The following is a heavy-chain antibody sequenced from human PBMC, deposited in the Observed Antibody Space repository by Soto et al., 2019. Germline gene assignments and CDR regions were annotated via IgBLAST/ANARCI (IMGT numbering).Heavy chain of an antibody. CDR2: IDPSDSYT. V-gene: IGHV5-10-1*01. Sequence: GESLKISCKGSGYSFTSYWISWVRQMPGKGLEWMGRIDPSDSYTNYSPSFQGHVTISADKSIITAYLQWSSLKASDTAMYYCATFAYSTNYYYYYGMDVWGQGTTVTVSS. D-gene: IGHD6-13*01. CDR3: ATFAYSTNYYYYYGMDV. CDR1: GYSFTSYW. J-gene: IGHJ6*02.